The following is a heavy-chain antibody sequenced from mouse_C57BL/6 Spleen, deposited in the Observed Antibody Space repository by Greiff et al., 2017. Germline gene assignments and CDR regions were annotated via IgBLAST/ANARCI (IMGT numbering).Heavy chain of an antibody. D-gene: IGHD2-3*01. CDR2: IHPNSGST. Sequence: QVQLKQPGAELVKPGASVKLSCKASGYTFTSYWMHWVKQRPGQGLEWIGMIHPNSGSTNYNEKFKSKATLTVDKSSSTAYMQLSSLTSEDSAVYYCARRIDGYYEDAMDYWGQGTSVTVSS. V-gene: IGHV1-64*01. CDR3: ARRIDGYYEDAMDY. CDR1: GYTFTSYW. J-gene: IGHJ4*01.